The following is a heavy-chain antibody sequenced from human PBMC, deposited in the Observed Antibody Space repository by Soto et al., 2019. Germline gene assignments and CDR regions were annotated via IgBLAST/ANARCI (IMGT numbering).Heavy chain of an antibody. Sequence: EVQLVESGGGLVQPGRSLRLSCGASGFTFDEYGMHWVRQAPGKGLEWVSGISWNSGTIGYADSVKGRFTISRDNDKNSQYLQMSSLRAEDTALYYCAKSTGGTANGMDVWGQGTTVTVSS. V-gene: IGHV3-9*01. D-gene: IGHD2-8*02. CDR2: ISWNSGTI. CDR1: GFTFDEYG. CDR3: AKSTGGTANGMDV. J-gene: IGHJ6*02.